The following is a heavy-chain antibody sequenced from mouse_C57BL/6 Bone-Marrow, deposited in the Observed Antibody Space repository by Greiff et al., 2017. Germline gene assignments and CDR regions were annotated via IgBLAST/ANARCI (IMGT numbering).Heavy chain of an antibody. J-gene: IGHJ2*01. CDR1: GFNIKDDY. CDR3: TPYYSLDY. CDR2: IEPENGDT. Sequence: VQLQQSGAELVRPGASVKLSCTASGFNIKDDYMHWVKQRPEQGLEWIGGIEPENGDTEYASKFQGKATITADTTSNTADLQHSSLTSEDTAVYYCTPYYSLDYWGQGTTLTVSS. D-gene: IGHD2-12*01. V-gene: IGHV14-4*01.